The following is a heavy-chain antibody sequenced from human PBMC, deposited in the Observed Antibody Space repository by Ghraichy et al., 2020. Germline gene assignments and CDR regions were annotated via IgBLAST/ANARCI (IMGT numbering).Heavy chain of an antibody. Sequence: SQTLSLTCTVSGGSISSYYWSWIRQPPGKGLEWIGYIYYSGSTNYNPSLKSRVTISVDTSKNQFSLKLSSVTAADTAVYYCAGVWGGGRYFDYWGQGTLVTVSS. D-gene: IGHD3-16*01. CDR1: GGSISSYY. V-gene: IGHV4-59*01. J-gene: IGHJ4*02. CDR3: AGVWGGGRYFDY. CDR2: IYYSGST.